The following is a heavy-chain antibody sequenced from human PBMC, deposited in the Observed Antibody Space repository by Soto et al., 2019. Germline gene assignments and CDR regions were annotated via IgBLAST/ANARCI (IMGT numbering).Heavy chain of an antibody. V-gene: IGHV4-34*01. D-gene: IGHD1-1*01. CDR1: GGPFSGYY. CDR2: INHSGSP. Sequence: PSETLSLTCAVYGGPFSGYYWSWLRQPPGKGLEWIGEINHSGSPNYNPSLKSRVTISVDTSKNQFSLKMTSVTAADTAVYYCATANWSDHYSDPWGHGTLVAVS. J-gene: IGHJ5*02. CDR3: ATANWSDHYSDP.